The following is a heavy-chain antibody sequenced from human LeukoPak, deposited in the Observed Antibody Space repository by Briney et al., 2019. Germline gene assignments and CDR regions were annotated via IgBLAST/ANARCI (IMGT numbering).Heavy chain of an antibody. V-gene: IGHV1-69*13. Sequence: ASVKVSCNASGGTFSSYAISWVRQAPGQGLEWMGGIIPIFGTANYAQKFQGRVTITADESTSTAYMELSSLRSEDTAVYYCARGGYDFVYYYYGMDVWGQGTTVTVSS. CDR3: ARGGYDFVYYYYGMDV. CDR2: IIPIFGTA. D-gene: IGHD3-3*01. CDR1: GGTFSSYA. J-gene: IGHJ6*02.